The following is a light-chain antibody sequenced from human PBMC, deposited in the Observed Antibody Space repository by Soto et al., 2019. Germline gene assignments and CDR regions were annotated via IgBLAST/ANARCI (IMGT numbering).Light chain of an antibody. J-gene: IGKJ2*01. V-gene: IGKV4-1*01. CDR3: QHYYTPPHT. CDR1: QTVLHSSNNKNY. Sequence: DIVMTQSPDSLAVSLGERATINCKSSQTVLHSSNNKNYLAWYQQKPGQPPKLLIYWAFTRESGVPDRFRVSGSGTDFTLTISSLQAEDVAVYYCQHYYTPPHTFGQGTKLEIK. CDR2: WAF.